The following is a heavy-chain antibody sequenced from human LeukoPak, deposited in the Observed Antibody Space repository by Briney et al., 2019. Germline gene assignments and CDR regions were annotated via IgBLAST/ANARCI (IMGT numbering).Heavy chain of an antibody. J-gene: IGHJ6*02. CDR2: FDPEDGET. CDR3: AREDCSSTSCYTGDYYYGMDV. D-gene: IGHD2-2*02. V-gene: IGHV1-24*01. Sequence: GASVKVSCKVSGYTLTELSMHWVRQAPGKGLEWMGGFDPEDGETIYAQKFQGRVTMTEDTSTDTAYMELSSLRSEDTAVYYCAREDCSSTSCYTGDYYYGMDVWGQGTTVTVSS. CDR1: GYTLTELS.